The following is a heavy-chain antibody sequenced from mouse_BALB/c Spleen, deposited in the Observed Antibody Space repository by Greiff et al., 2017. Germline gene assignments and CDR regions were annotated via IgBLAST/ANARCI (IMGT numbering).Heavy chain of an antibody. CDR1: GYSFTSYW. CDR3: TRRGKNWNYAMDY. D-gene: IGHD4-1*01. Sequence: VQLQQSGTVLARPGASVKMSCKASGYSFTSYWMHWVKQRPGQGLEWIGAIYPGNSDTSYNQKFKGKAKLTAVTSASTAYMELSSLTNEDSAVYYCTRRGKNWNYAMDYWGQGTSVTVSS. J-gene: IGHJ4*01. V-gene: IGHV1-5*01. CDR2: IYPGNSDT.